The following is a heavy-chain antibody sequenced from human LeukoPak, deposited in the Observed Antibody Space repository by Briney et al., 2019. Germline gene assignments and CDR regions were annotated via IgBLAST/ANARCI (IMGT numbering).Heavy chain of an antibody. CDR2: IYYSGST. D-gene: IGHD6-19*01. Sequence: SETLSLTCAVSGVSVSSTTYFWSWIRQPPGKGLEWIGYIYYSGSTNYNPSLKSRVTISVDTSKNQFSLKLSSVTAADTAVYYCARGVTGGWYGDFQHWGQGTLVTVSS. J-gene: IGHJ1*01. CDR1: GVSVSSTTYF. V-gene: IGHV4-61*01. CDR3: ARGVTGGWYGDFQH.